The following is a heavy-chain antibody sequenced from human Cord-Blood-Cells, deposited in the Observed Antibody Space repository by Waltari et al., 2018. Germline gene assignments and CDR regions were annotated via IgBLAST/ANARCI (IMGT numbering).Heavy chain of an antibody. CDR1: GYTFTGYH. CDR2: INPNSGGT. D-gene: IGHD6-13*01. CDR3: ARDQGSSWDYFDY. V-gene: IGHV1-2*02. J-gene: IGHJ4*02. Sequence: QVQLVQSGAEVKKPGASVKVSCKASGYTFTGYHMHCLRQAPGQGLEWMGWINPNSGGTNYAQKFQGRVTMTRDTSISTAYMELSRLRSDDTAVYYCARDQGSSWDYFDYWGQGTLVTVSS.